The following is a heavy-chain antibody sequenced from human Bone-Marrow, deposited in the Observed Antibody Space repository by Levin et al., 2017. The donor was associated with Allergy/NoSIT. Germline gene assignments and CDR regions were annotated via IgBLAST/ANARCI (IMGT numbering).Heavy chain of an antibody. CDR1: GFDLSGSV. CDR2: IRSKAHSFAT. J-gene: IGHJ6*01. D-gene: IGHD3-10*01. V-gene: IGHV3-73*01. CDR3: TRHGEGMTRRGFYYYGMDV. Sequence: PGGSLRLSCAASGFDLSGSVIHWVRQASGKGLEWVGRIRSKAHSFATSYGASAEGRFSISRDDSTSRAHLQMSRLTAEDTAVYYCTRHGEGMTRRGFYYYGMDVWGPGTTVTVSS.